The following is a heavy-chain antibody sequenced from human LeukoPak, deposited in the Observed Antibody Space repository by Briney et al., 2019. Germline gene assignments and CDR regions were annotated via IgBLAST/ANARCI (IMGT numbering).Heavy chain of an antibody. D-gene: IGHD3-10*01. CDR3: AKRNFSGSLDY. CDR2: IYYSGST. V-gene: IGHV4-31*03. CDR1: GGSISSGGYY. Sequence: SETLSLTCTVSGGSISSGGYYWSWIRQHPGRGLEWIGYIYYSGSTYYNPSLKSRVTISVDTSKNQFSLKLSSVTAADTAVYYCAKRNFSGSLDYWGQGTLVTVSS. J-gene: IGHJ4*02.